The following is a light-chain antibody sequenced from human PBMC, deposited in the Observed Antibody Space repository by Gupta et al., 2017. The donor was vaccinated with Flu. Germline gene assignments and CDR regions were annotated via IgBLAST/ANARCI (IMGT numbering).Light chain of an antibody. Sequence: DRVTITCRATQDSSSSLAWYQQKPGRAPKLLIYPASTLQSGVPSRFSGTGSGTEFTLTISSLQPEDFAAYYCQHLNTYPPYTFGQGTKLEIK. CDR3: QHLNTYPPYT. V-gene: IGKV1-9*01. J-gene: IGKJ2*01. CDR2: PAS. CDR1: QDSSSS.